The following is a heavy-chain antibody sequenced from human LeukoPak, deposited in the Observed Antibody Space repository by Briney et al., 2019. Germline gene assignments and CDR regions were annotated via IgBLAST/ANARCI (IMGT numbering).Heavy chain of an antibody. D-gene: IGHD1-26*01. V-gene: IGHV3-9*01. CDR3: ARDVGAR. CDR2: ISWNSGSI. J-gene: IGHJ4*02. Sequence: GGSLRLSCAASGFTFDDYAMHWVRQAPGKGLEWVSGISWNSGSIGYADSVKGRFTISRDNAKNSLYLQMNSLRAEDTAVYYCARDVGARWGQGTLVTVSS. CDR1: GFTFDDYA.